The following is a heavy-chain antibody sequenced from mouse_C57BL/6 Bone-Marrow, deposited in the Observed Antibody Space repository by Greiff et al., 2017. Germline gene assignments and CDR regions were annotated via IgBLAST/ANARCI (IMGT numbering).Heavy chain of an antibody. J-gene: IGHJ2*01. CDR3: ARGELGPFDY. Sequence: VQLQQSGAELVKPGASVKMSCKASGFTFTTYPIEWMKQNHGKSLEWIGNFHPYNDDTKYNEKFKGKATLTVETSSSTVYLEVSRVTSGDTAVYYCARGELGPFDYGGQGTTLTVSS. CDR2: FHPYNDDT. D-gene: IGHD4-1*01. V-gene: IGHV1-47*01. CDR1: GFTFTTYP.